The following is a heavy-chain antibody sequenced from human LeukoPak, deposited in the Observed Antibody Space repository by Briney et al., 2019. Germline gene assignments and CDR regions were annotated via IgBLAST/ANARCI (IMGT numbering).Heavy chain of an antibody. V-gene: IGHV4-34*01. J-gene: IGHJ1*01. CDR2: ISHTEGT. Sequence: SETLSLTCGVFGVSINDYYGSWIRQSPGKGLEWIGEISHTEGTRYNPSLESRVTMSVGTSENQLSLKLIFVTAADTAVYSCARIRCGHSGSVCYNHWGLGTLVTVSS. CDR3: ARIRCGHSGSVCYNH. D-gene: IGHD3-9*01. CDR1: GVSINDYY.